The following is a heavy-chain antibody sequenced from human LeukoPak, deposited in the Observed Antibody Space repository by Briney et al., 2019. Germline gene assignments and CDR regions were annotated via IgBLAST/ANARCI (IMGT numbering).Heavy chain of an antibody. Sequence: SETLSLTCTVSGGSISSYYWSWIRQPPGKGLEWIGYIYYSGSTNYNPSLKSRVTISVDTSKNQFSLKLSSVTAADTAVYYCARDQGDYGDYVLYYYYYYMDVWGKGTTVTVSS. V-gene: IGHV4-59*12. J-gene: IGHJ6*03. D-gene: IGHD4-17*01. CDR3: ARDQGDYGDYVLYYYYYYMDV. CDR2: IYYSGST. CDR1: GGSISSYY.